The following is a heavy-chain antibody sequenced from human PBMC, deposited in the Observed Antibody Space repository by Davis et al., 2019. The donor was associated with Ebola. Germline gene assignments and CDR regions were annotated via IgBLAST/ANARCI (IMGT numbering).Heavy chain of an antibody. D-gene: IGHD3-3*01. Sequence: PGGSLRLSCAASGFTFSSYSMNWVRQAPGKGLEWVSSISSSSSYIYYADSVKGRFTISRDNAKNSLYLQMNSLRAEDTAVYYCAAGWSGYPLDYYYYGMDVWGQGTTVTVSS. CDR3: AAGWSGYPLDYYYYGMDV. J-gene: IGHJ6*02. V-gene: IGHV3-21*01. CDR2: ISSSSSYI. CDR1: GFTFSSYS.